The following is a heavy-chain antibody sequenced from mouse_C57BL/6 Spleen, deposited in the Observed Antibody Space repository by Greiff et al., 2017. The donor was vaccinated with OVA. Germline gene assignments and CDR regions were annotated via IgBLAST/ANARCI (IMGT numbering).Heavy chain of an antibody. D-gene: IGHD3-2*02. V-gene: IGHV1-18*01. CDR1: GYTFTDYN. J-gene: IGHJ3*01. Sequence: EVKLQESGPELVKPGASVKIPCKASGYTFTDYNMDWVKQSHGKSLEWIGDINPNNGGTIYNQKFKGKATLTVDKSSSTAYMELRSLTSEDTAVYYCARGSGSGFLAWFAYWGQGTLVTVSA. CDR2: INPNNGGT. CDR3: ARGSGSGFLAWFAY.